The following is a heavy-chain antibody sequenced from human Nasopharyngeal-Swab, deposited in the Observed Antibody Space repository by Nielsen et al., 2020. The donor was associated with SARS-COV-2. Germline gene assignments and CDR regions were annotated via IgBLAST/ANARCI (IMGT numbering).Heavy chain of an antibody. Sequence: GESLKISCAASGFTFSDYYMSWIRQAPGKGLEWVSLIYSGGSTYYADSVKGRFTISRDNSKNTLYLQMNSLRAEDTAVYYCAREVSTGWYRGAAFDIWGQGTMVTVSS. CDR2: IYSGGST. J-gene: IGHJ3*02. V-gene: IGHV3-53*01. D-gene: IGHD6-19*01. CDR1: GFTFSDYY. CDR3: AREVSTGWYRGAAFDI.